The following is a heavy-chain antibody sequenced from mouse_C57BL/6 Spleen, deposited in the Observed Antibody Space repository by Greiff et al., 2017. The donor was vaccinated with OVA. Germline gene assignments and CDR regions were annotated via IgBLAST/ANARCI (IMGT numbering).Heavy chain of an antibody. D-gene: IGHD2-3*01. V-gene: IGHV3-6*01. CDR3: ARDRIYDGYYPHFDY. CDR1: GYSITSGYY. CDR2: ISYDGSN. Sequence: VQLKESGPGLVKPSQSLSLTCSVTGYSITSGYYWNWIRQFPGNKLEWMGYISYDGSNNYNPSLKNRISITRDTSKNQFFLKLNSVTTEDTATYYCARDRIYDGYYPHFDYWGQGTTLTVSS. J-gene: IGHJ2*01.